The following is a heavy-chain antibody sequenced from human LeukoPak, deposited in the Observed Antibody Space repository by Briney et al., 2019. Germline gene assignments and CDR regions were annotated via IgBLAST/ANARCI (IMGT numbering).Heavy chain of an antibody. CDR3: ARPYCSSTSCYAPFDF. CDR1: GGSISSSSYY. Sequence: PSETLSLTCTVSGGSISSSSYYWGWIRQPPGKGLEWIGSIYYSGSTYYNPSLKSRVTISVDTSKNQFSLKLSSVTAADTAVYYCARPYCSSTSCYAPFDFWGQGGLVTVSS. V-gene: IGHV4-39*07. J-gene: IGHJ4*02. D-gene: IGHD2-2*01. CDR2: IYYSGST.